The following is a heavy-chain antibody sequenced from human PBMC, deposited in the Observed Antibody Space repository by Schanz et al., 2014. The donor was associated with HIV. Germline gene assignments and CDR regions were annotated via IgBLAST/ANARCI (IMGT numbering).Heavy chain of an antibody. CDR3: QKDGTGYNQPIES. V-gene: IGHV3-23*01. D-gene: IGHD3-9*01. J-gene: IGHJ5*01. CDR2: ISGGDRDK. CDR1: GFTFYNYA. Sequence: EVQQVLESGGGLVQPGGSLRLSCAVSGFTFYNYAMNWVRQAPGKGLEYVATISGGDRDKYYAGSVRGRVTISRDNPKNPLYLQIDSLTVEYTAMYYCQKDGTGYNQPIESWGHGTLVSVSS.